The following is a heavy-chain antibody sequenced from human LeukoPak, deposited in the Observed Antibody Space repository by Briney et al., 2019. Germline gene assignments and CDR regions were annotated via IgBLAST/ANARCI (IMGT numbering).Heavy chain of an antibody. Sequence: ASVTVSRTASVYIYTSYGISWVRQSPGHGRAGMGWNSAYNGNTDYAQKLQGRVTMTTDTSTSTAYMELRSLRSDDTAVYYCAREYYDILTGYLGTPYYYYYMDVWGKGTTVTVSS. J-gene: IGHJ6*03. D-gene: IGHD3-9*01. CDR2: NSAYNGNT. V-gene: IGHV1-18*01. CDR3: AREYYDILTGYLGTPYYYYYMDV. CDR1: VYIYTSYG.